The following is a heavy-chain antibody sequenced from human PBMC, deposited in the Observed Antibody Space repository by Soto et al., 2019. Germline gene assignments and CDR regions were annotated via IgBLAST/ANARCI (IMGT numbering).Heavy chain of an antibody. D-gene: IGHD3-10*01. CDR3: ATGRPSGSYAYFDY. Sequence: EVQLLESGGGLVQPGGSLILSCAASGFSFRNYAMSWVRQAPGKGLEWVSGISDSGGITDHADSVKGRFTISRDNSRDTLYLQMNTLRADDTAVYYCATGRPSGSYAYFDYWGQGTLVTVSS. J-gene: IGHJ4*02. CDR2: ISDSGGIT. V-gene: IGHV3-23*01. CDR1: GFSFRNYA.